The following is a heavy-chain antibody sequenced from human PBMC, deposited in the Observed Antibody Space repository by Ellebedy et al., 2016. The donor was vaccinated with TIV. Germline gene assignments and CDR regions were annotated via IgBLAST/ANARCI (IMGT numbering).Heavy chain of an antibody. D-gene: IGHD5-12*01. CDR2: LSVSGDTT. CDR1: GFTFSSYA. V-gene: IGHV3-23*01. CDR3: AKLSQPQLLPDYRHAFDI. J-gene: IGHJ3*02. Sequence: GGSLRLSCAASGFTFSSYAMAWVRQAPGKGLEWVSSLSVSGDTTYYADSVKGRFTISRDNSKNTLTLHMNRLRAEATAVYYCAKLSQPQLLPDYRHAFDIWGQGTMVTVSS.